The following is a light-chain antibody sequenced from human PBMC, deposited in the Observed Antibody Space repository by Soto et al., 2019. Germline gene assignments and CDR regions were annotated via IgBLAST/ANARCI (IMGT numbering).Light chain of an antibody. Sequence: QAVVTQPASVSGSPGQSITISCTGTGSDVGRYNYVSWYQQDPGKPPKLMIYDVINRPSGVSNRFSGSKSGYTASLTISGLQAEDEADYYCASYTTSSTVVFGGGTKLTVL. V-gene: IGLV2-14*01. CDR1: GSDVGRYNY. CDR2: DVI. J-gene: IGLJ2*01. CDR3: ASYTTSSTVV.